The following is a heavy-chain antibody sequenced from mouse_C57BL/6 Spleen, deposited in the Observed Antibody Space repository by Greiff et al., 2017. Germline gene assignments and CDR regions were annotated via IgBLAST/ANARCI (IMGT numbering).Heavy chain of an antibody. CDR3: TRDSDAYDYDYDAEAYYYAMGY. CDR2: ISSGGDYI. J-gene: IGHJ4*01. CDR1: GFTFSSYA. Sequence: EVQLVESGEGLVKPGGSLKLSCAASGFTFSSYAMSWVRQTPETRLEWVAYISSGGDYIYSADTVKGRFTIARDNARNTLYLQMSSLKSEDTAMYYCTRDSDAYDYDYDAEAYYYAMGYWGQGASVTVAS. D-gene: IGHD2-4*01. V-gene: IGHV5-9-1*02.